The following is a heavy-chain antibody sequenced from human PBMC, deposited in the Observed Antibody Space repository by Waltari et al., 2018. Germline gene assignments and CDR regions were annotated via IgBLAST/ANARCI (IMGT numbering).Heavy chain of an antibody. CDR1: GFTFGDYA. CDR2: IRSKAYGGTT. Sequence: EVQLVASGGGLVQPGRSLRLACTASGFTFGDYAMSWFRQAPGKGLEWVGFIRSKAYGGTTEYAASVKGRFTISRDDSKSIAYLQMNSLKTEDTAVYYCTSRTDPADGMDVWGQGTTVTVSS. D-gene: IGHD1-1*01. CDR3: TSRTDPADGMDV. J-gene: IGHJ6*02. V-gene: IGHV3-49*03.